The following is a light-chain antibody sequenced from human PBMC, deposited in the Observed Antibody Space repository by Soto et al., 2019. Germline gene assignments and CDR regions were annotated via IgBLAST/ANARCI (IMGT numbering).Light chain of an antibody. Sequence: EIVMTQSPATLSVSPGERATLSCRASQSVSSYLAWYQQKPGLPPRLLIYDASTRATGIPDRFSGSGSGTDFTLTLSRRQSADFAVYCWQQYSNWPPLYTFGRGTKLEIK. CDR3: QQYSNWPPLYT. CDR1: QSVSSY. J-gene: IGKJ2*01. V-gene: IGKV3-15*01. CDR2: DAS.